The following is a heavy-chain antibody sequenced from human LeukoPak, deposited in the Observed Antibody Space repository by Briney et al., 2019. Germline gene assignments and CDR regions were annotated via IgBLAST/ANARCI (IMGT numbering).Heavy chain of an antibody. D-gene: IGHD3-3*01. J-gene: IGHJ6*04. CDR2: MNNGPGAT. CDR1: GFSFSTSP. CDR3: AKTPYDLLDV. Sequence: GGSLRLSCAASGFSFSTSPMGWVRQPPGKGLEWVSAMNNGPGATFYRDSVRGRFTISRDDSKSTLYLQMNSLRAEDTGTYYCAKTPYDLLDVWAKGPTATASS. V-gene: IGHV3-23*01.